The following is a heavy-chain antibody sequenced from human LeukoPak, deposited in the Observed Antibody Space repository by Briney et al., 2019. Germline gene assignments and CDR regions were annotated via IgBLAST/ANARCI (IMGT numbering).Heavy chain of an antibody. Sequence: GASLQISCKGSGYIFTSYWIGWVRQLPGKGLEWMGIIYPGDSDTRYSPSFQGQVTISADKSISTAYLQWSSLKASDTAMYYCALGYCSSTSCYEFDYWGQGTLVTVSS. CDR2: IYPGDSDT. V-gene: IGHV5-51*01. CDR1: GYIFTSYW. J-gene: IGHJ4*02. CDR3: ALGYCSSTSCYEFDY. D-gene: IGHD2-2*01.